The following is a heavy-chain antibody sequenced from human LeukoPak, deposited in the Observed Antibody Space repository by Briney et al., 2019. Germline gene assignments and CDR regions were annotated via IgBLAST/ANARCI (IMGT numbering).Heavy chain of an antibody. CDR1: GYTFTRYY. CDR2: INPISGAT. D-gene: IGHD4-17*01. J-gene: IGHJ4*02. V-gene: IGHV1-46*01. Sequence: ASVTVSCKTSGYTFTRYYMQWVRQAPGHGLEWMGIINPISGATDYAQKFQGRVTMTRDTSTSTVYMELSSLRSEDTAMYYCARLPYRDGVAQDYWGQGNLVHVSP. CDR3: ARLPYRDGVAQDY.